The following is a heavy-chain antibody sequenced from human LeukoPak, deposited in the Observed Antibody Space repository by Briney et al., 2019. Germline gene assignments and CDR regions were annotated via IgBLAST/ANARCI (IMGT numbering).Heavy chain of an antibody. Sequence: SETLSLTCAVYGGSLSGYNWFWIRQPPGKGLEWIGKINHSGRTNYNPSLKSRITISIDKSENRFSVKLTSVTAADSAVYFCARAYYYDSTGYFEDEYWGQGTLVAVSS. CDR3: ARAYYYDSTGYFEDEY. D-gene: IGHD3-22*01. CDR1: GGSLSGYN. CDR2: INHSGRT. J-gene: IGHJ4*02. V-gene: IGHV4-34*01.